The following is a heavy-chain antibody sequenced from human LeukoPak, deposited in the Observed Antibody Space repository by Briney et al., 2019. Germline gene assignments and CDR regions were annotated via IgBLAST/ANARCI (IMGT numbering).Heavy chain of an antibody. J-gene: IGHJ4*02. V-gene: IGHV1-2*02. Sequence: ASVKVSCKASGYTFTGYYMHWVRQAPGQGLEWMGWINPNSGGTNYAQKFQGRVTMTRDTSISTAYMELSRLRSEDTAVYYCATAGYSSSWRGDYFDYWGQGTLVTVSS. D-gene: IGHD6-13*01. CDR1: GYTFTGYY. CDR3: ATAGYSSSWRGDYFDY. CDR2: INPNSGGT.